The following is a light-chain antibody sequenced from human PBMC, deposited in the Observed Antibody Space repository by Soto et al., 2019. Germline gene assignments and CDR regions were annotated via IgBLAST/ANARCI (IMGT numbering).Light chain of an antibody. V-gene: IGLV2-14*01. CDR1: GNDIGGHNY. Sequence: QLVLTQPASVSGSPGQSITVSCTGTGNDIGGHNYVSWYQVVPGRAPKLLIYGVSNRPSGVSNRFSGSKSYNTASLTISGLQPEDEAHYYCYSYRDINTAWVFGGGTKLTVL. CDR2: GVS. J-gene: IGLJ3*02. CDR3: YSYRDINTAWV.